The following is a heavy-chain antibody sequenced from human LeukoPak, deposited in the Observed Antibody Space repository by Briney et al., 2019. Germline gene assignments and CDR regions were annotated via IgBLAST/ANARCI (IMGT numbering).Heavy chain of an antibody. Sequence: SETLSLTCTVSGGSISSSSYYWGWIRQPPGKGLEWIGSIYYSGSTYYNPSLKSRVTITVDTSKNQFSLKLSSVTAADTAVYYCASHVDTATGVDYWGQGTLVTVSS. CDR1: GGSISSSSYY. CDR2: IYYSGST. CDR3: ASHVDTATGVDY. J-gene: IGHJ4*02. D-gene: IGHD5-18*01. V-gene: IGHV4-39*01.